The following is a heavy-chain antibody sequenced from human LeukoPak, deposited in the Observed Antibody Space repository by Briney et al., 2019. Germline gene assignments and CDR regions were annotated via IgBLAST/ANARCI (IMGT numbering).Heavy chain of an antibody. V-gene: IGHV1-8*01. CDR2: MNPNSGNT. Sequence: ASVKVSCKASGYTFTSYDINWVRQATGRGLEWMGWMNPNSGNTGYAQKFQGRVTMTRNTSISTAYMELSSLRSEDTAVYYCARVVREVGATFYYYYMDVWGKGTTVTISS. J-gene: IGHJ6*03. CDR1: GYTFTSYD. D-gene: IGHD1-26*01. CDR3: ARVVREVGATFYYYYMDV.